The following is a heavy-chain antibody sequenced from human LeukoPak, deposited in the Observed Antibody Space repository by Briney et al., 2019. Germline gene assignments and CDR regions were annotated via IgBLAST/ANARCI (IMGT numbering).Heavy chain of an antibody. CDR3: ARGDYFYDSAGYYYSFDY. CDR2: INSDGSST. D-gene: IGHD3-22*01. V-gene: IGHV3-74*01. CDR1: GFTFSVYW. Sequence: PGRSLRLSCAASGFTFSVYWMHWVRQAPGKGLVWVSRINSDGSSTNYADSVKGRFTISRDNAKNTLYLQMNSLRAEDTAVYYCARGDYFYDSAGYYYSFDYWGQGTLVTVSS. J-gene: IGHJ4*02.